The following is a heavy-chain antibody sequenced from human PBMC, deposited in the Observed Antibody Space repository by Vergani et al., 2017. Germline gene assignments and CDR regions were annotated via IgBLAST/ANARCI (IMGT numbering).Heavy chain of an antibody. Sequence: DVHLAESGGGLVQPGGSLRLSCAASGVTFSSYWMHWVRHTPEKGLVWVSRINTDGSWTTYADSVKGRFTISRDNAKNTLYLQMNSLRVEETAVYYCARGKDCGGSSCNGSPYYGLGLWGQGTTVTVSS. D-gene: IGHD2-15*01. CDR2: INTDGSWT. CDR3: ARGKDCGGSSCNGSPYYGLGL. CDR1: GVTFSSYW. V-gene: IGHV3-74*01. J-gene: IGHJ6*02.